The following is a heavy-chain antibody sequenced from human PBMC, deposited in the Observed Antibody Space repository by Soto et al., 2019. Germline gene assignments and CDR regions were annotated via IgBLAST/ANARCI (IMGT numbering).Heavy chain of an antibody. J-gene: IGHJ4*02. D-gene: IGHD3-22*01. V-gene: IGHV4-31*03. Sequence: QVQLQESGPGLVKPSQTLSLTCTVSGGSISSGGYYWSWIRQHPGKGLEWIGYIYYSGSTYYNPSLKRRLTIPVDTSKHQSALKLSAVTAADTAVYYCARDYYDSSGYYFDYWGQGTLVTVSS. CDR2: IYYSGST. CDR1: GGSISSGGYY. CDR3: ARDYYDSSGYYFDY.